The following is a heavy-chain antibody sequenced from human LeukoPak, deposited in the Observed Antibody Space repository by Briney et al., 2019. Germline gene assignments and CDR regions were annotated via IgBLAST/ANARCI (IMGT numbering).Heavy chain of an antibody. CDR1: GGSFSRYY. V-gene: IGHV4-34*01. J-gene: IGHJ6*03. CDR2: INHSGST. Sequence: TSETLSLTCAVYGGSFSRYYWSWIRQPPGKGLEWIGEINHSGSTNYNPSLKSRVTISVDTSKNQFSLKLSSVTAADTAVYYCARSREWYYYYMDVWGKGTTVTVSS. CDR3: ARSREWYYYYMDV. D-gene: IGHD2-8*01.